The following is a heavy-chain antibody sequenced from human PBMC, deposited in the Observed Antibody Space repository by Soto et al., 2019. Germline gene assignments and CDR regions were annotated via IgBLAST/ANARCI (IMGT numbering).Heavy chain of an antibody. J-gene: IGHJ4*02. D-gene: IGHD3-10*01. Sequence: ASVKVSCKASGYTFTNYAMHWVRQAPGQRPEWLGWINGGNGNTKYSQKLQGRVTMNRDTSASTAYMEMSSLRSEDTAVYYCATSGGGEDFDYWGQGTRGTVSP. CDR3: ATSGGGEDFDY. V-gene: IGHV1-3*01. CDR2: INGGNGNT. CDR1: GYTFTNYA.